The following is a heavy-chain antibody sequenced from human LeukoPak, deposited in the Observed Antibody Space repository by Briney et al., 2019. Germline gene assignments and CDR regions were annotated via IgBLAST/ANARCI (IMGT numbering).Heavy chain of an antibody. CDR1: GFSLSTSGVG. Sequence: SGPPLVNPTQTLTLTCTFSGFSLSTSGVGVGWIRQPPGKALEWLALIYRDDDKRHNPFLKSRLTITKDTSKNQVVLTMANMDPVDTATYYCAHRRRGYNFNDGDFDYWGQGALVTVSS. CDR3: AHRRRGYNFNDGDFDY. D-gene: IGHD1-20*01. J-gene: IGHJ4*02. V-gene: IGHV2-5*02. CDR2: IYRDDDK.